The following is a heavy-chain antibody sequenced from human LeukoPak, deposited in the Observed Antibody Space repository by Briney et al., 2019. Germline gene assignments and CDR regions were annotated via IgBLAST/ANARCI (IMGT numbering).Heavy chain of an antibody. CDR1: GFTFSSYA. Sequence: PGGSLRLSCAGSGFTFSSYAMHWVRQAPGKGLEWVAVISYDGSNKYYADSVKGRFTISRDNAKNSLYLQMNSLRAEDTAVYYCARENDQGFDYWGQGTLVTVSS. J-gene: IGHJ4*02. D-gene: IGHD3-16*01. CDR3: ARENDQGFDY. V-gene: IGHV3-30-3*01. CDR2: ISYDGSNK.